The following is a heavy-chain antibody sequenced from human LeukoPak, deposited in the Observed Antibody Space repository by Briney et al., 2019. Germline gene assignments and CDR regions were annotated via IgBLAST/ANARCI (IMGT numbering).Heavy chain of an antibody. CDR1: GGSISSYY. CDR2: IFYSGGT. CDR3: ASSRYCGGDCYSDDAFDI. V-gene: IGHV4-59*01. Sequence: KPSETLSLTCAVSGGSISSYYWSWIRQPPGKGLEWIGYIFYSGGTNYNPSLKSRVTISIDTSKSQFSLKLTSVTTADTALYYCASSRYCGGDCYSDDAFDIWGRGTMVTVSS. D-gene: IGHD2-21*02. J-gene: IGHJ3*02.